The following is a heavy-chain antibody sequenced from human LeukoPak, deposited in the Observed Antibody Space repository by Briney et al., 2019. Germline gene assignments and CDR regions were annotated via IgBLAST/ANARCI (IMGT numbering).Heavy chain of an antibody. CDR2: ISYSGST. D-gene: IGHD5-24*01. CDR3: ARAGPRRDGYNVDY. J-gene: IGHJ4*02. CDR1: GGSLSGYY. Sequence: TSETLSPTCTVSGGSLSGYYWGWIRQPPGKGLEWIGYISYSGSTYYNPSLKSRVTISVDTSKNQFSLKLNSVTAADTAVYYCARAGPRRDGYNVDYWGQGTLVTVSS. V-gene: IGHV4-59*12.